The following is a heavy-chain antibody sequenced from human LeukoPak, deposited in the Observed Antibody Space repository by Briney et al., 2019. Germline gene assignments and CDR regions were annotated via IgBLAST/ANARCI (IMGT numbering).Heavy chain of an antibody. J-gene: IGHJ4*02. CDR3: ARERVTTTSFDY. D-gene: IGHD2/OR15-2a*01. V-gene: IGHV3-30*03. CDR1: GFTFSSYG. Sequence: GGSLRLSCAASGFTFSSYGMHWVRQAPGKGLEWVAVISYDGSNKYYADSVKGRFTISRDNAKNSLYLQMNNLRVEDTAVYYCARERVTTTSFDYWGQGVLVTVSS. CDR2: ISYDGSNK.